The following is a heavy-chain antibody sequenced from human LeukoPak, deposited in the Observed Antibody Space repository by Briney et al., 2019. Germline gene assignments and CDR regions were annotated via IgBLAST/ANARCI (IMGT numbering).Heavy chain of an antibody. CDR3: AREGSGHDSWSGHPY. D-gene: IGHD3-3*01. Sequence: PGGSLRLSCEASGFSFSSHPMHWVRQAPGKGLERVAVISNDGRSHFDADSVKGRFTISRDNSKNTLYLQMNSLRADDTAVYYCAREGSGHDSWSGHPYWGQGTLVTVSS. V-gene: IGHV3-30*07. CDR1: GFSFSSHP. J-gene: IGHJ4*02. CDR2: ISNDGRSH.